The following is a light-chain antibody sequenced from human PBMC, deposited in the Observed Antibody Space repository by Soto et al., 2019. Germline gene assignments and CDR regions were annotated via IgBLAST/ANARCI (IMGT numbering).Light chain of an antibody. CDR1: SSDVGGYNY. CDR2: EGS. V-gene: IGLV2-23*01. J-gene: IGLJ3*02. Sequence: QSALTQPPSASGSPGQSVAISCTGTSSDVGGYNYVSWYQQHPGKAPKLTIYEGSKRPSGVSNRFSGSKSGNTASLTISGLQAEDEADYYCCSYAGSSTWVFGGGTKLTVL. CDR3: CSYAGSSTWV.